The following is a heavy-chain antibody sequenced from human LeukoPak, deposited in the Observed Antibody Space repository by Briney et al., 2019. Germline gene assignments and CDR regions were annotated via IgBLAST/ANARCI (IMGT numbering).Heavy chain of an antibody. V-gene: IGHV4-59*01. Sequence: KPSETLSLTCTGSSGSISSYYWSWIRQLPGKGLEWIGYIYYGGSTNYNPSLKSRVTISVDTSKNQFSLKLSSVTAADTAVYYCARDSLEYLGYMDVWGKGTTVTVSS. D-gene: IGHD2-2*02. J-gene: IGHJ6*03. CDR3: ARDSLEYLGYMDV. CDR2: IYYGGST. CDR1: SGSISSYY.